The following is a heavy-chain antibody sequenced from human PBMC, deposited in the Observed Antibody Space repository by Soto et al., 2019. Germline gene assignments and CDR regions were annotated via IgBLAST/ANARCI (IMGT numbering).Heavy chain of an antibody. V-gene: IGHV3-23*01. CDR3: ARRLGAGGHFDY. D-gene: IGHD1-26*01. Sequence: DVQLLESGGGLVQPEGSLRLSCAASGFTFSSYAMGWGRQGPGKGREWVAVVSIGGSTHYADSVRGRFTISRDNSKNSLSLQMNSLTAEDTAVYFCARRLGAGGHFDYWGQGALVTVSS. J-gene: IGHJ4*02. CDR2: VSIGGST. CDR1: GFTFSSYA.